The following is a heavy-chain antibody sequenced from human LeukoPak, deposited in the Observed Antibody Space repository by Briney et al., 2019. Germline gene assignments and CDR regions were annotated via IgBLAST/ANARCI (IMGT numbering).Heavy chain of an antibody. CDR3: ARPRLLEGGFDY. J-gene: IGHJ4*02. CDR2: IYHSGST. V-gene: IGHV4-30-2*01. D-gene: IGHD2-15*01. Sequence: SQTLSLTCTVSGGSISSGGYYWSWIRQPPGKGLEWIGYIYHSGSTYYNPSLKSRVTISVDRSKNQFSLKLSSVTAADTAVYYCARPRLLEGGFDYWGQGTLVTVSS. CDR1: GGSISSGGYY.